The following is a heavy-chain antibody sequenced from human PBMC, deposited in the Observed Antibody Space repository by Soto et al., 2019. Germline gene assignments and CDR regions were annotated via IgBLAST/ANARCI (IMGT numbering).Heavy chain of an antibody. D-gene: IGHD5-18*01. V-gene: IGHV4-59*01. Sequence: SEPLSLTCTLSGGSISSYYWSWIRQPPGKGLEWIGYIYYSGSTNYNPSLKRRVTISVDTSKNQFSLKLSSVTAADTAMYYCARDQRIQLIGYGMDVWGQGTTVTVSS. CDR3: ARDQRIQLIGYGMDV. CDR2: IYYSGST. J-gene: IGHJ6*02. CDR1: GGSISSYY.